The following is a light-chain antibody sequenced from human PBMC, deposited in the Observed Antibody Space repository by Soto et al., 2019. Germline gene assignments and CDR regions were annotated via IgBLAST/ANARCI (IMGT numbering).Light chain of an antibody. CDR3: SLYAGGNNVI. V-gene: IGLV2-8*01. CDR2: EVT. J-gene: IGLJ2*01. Sequence: QSALTQHPSASGSPGQSVAISCTGTSSDVGSYVFVSWYQQHPGKAPKLIIYEVTKRPSGVPDRFSGSKSGNTASLTVSGLQVEDEADYYCSLYAGGNNVIFGGGTKLTVL. CDR1: SSDVGSYVF.